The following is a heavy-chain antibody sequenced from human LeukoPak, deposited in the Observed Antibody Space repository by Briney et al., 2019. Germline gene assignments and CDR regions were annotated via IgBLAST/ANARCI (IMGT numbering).Heavy chain of an antibody. CDR2: ISAYNGNT. J-gene: IGHJ3*02. CDR3: ARAKGYCSGGSCYGDAFDI. CDR1: GYTFTSYG. D-gene: IGHD2-15*01. Sequence: GASVTVSCKASGYTFTSYGISWVRQAPGQGLEWMGWISAYNGNTNYAQKLQGRVTMTTDTSTSTAYMELRSLRSDDTAVYYCARAKGYCSGGSCYGDAFDIWGQGTMVTVSS. V-gene: IGHV1-18*01.